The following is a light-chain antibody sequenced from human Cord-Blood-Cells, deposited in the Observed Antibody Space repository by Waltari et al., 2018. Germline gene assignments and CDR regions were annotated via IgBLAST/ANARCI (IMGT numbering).Light chain of an antibody. CDR3: QQYGSSPYT. CDR2: GAS. V-gene: IGKV3-20*01. Sequence: EIVLTQSPGTLSLSPGERATLSCRASQSVSSSYLAWYQQKPGQAPRLLIYGASSRATGSPVRCRCGGSRTDFTLHISRLWPVDCAVYYCQQYGSSPYTFGQGTKLEIK. J-gene: IGKJ2*01. CDR1: QSVSSSY.